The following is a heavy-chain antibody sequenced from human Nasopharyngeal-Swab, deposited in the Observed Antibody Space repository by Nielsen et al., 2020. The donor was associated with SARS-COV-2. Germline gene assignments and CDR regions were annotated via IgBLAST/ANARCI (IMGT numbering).Heavy chain of an antibody. V-gene: IGHV3-30*18. CDR2: ISYDGSNK. D-gene: IGHD6-19*01. CDR3: AKVLAVAGTGEY. J-gene: IGHJ4*02. Sequence: VRQAPGKGLEWVAVISYDGSNKYYADSVKGRFTTSRDNSKNTLYLQMNSLRAEDTAVYYCAKVLAVAGTGEYWGQGTLVNVSS.